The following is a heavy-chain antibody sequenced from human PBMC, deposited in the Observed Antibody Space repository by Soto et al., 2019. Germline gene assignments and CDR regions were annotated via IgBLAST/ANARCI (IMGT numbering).Heavy chain of an antibody. CDR1: GFTFSNNY. V-gene: IGHV3-66*01. D-gene: IGHD1-1*01. CDR3: ARDGTYNWV. CDR2: IYSGGAT. J-gene: IGHJ4*02. Sequence: EVQLVESGGGLVQPGGSLRLACAASGFTFSNNYMRWVRQAPGKGLECVSLIYSGGATYYADSVKGRFTISRDNSKNTLYLQLNSLRAEDTAVYYCARDGTYNWVGGQGILVTVSS.